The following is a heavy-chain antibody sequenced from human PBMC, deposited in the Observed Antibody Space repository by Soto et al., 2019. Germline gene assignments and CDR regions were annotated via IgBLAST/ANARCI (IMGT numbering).Heavy chain of an antibody. CDR2: ISSSSSYT. CDR3: ARDHLLDCSGGSCYPHYYFDY. V-gene: IGHV3-11*06. CDR1: GFTFSDYY. D-gene: IGHD2-15*01. Sequence: PGGSLRLSCAASGFTFSDYYMSWIRQAPGKGLEWVSYISSSSSYTNYADSVKGRFTISRDNSKNSLYLQMNSLRAEDTAVYYCARDHLLDCSGGSCYPHYYFDYWGQGTLVTVSS. J-gene: IGHJ4*02.